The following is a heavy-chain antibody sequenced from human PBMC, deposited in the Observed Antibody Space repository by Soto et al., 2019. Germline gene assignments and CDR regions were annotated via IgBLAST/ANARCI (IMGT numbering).Heavy chain of an antibody. J-gene: IGHJ4*02. V-gene: IGHV3-15*07. CDR1: GFTFSNAW. Sequence: GGSLRLSCAASGFTFSNAWMNWVRQAPGKGLEWVGRIKSKTDGGTTDYAAPVKGRFTISRADSKNTLYLQMNSLKTEDTAVYYCTTEFGWLLPAVDYWGQGTLVTVSS. CDR2: IKSKTDGGTT. CDR3: TTEFGWLLPAVDY. D-gene: IGHD3-22*01.